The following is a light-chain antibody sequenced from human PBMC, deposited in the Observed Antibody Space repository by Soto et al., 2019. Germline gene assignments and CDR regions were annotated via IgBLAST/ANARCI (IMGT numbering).Light chain of an antibody. CDR3: QQRSNWPLT. J-gene: IGKJ4*01. Sequence: EIVLTQSPATPSLSPGERATLSCRASQSVSSYLAWYQQKPGQAPRLLIYDASNRATGIPARFSGSGSGTDFTLTISSLEPEEFAVYYCQQRSNWPLTFGGGTKVEIK. V-gene: IGKV3-11*01. CDR2: DAS. CDR1: QSVSSY.